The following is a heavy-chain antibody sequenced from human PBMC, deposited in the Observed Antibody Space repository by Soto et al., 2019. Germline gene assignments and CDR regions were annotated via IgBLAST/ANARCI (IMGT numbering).Heavy chain of an antibody. CDR1: GGSISSGGYY. J-gene: IGHJ6*02. CDR2: IYYSGST. Sequence: SETLSLTCTVSGGSISSGGYYWSWIRQHPGKGLEWIGYIYYSGSTYYNPSLKSRVTISVDTSKNQFSLKLSSVTTADTAVYYCARDGRAYYPHYYYGMDVWGQGTTVTVSS. CDR3: ARDGRAYYPHYYYGMDV. D-gene: IGHD3-22*01. V-gene: IGHV4-31*03.